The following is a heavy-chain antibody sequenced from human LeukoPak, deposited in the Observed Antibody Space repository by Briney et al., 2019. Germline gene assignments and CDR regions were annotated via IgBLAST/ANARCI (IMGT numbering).Heavy chain of an antibody. D-gene: IGHD3-10*01. CDR3: GRPLQRGSWTQRALDY. V-gene: IGHV1-18*01. CDR1: GYTFTSYG. J-gene: IGHJ4*02. CDR2: ISAYNGNT. Sequence: ASVTVSCKASGYTFTSYGISWVRQAPGQGLEWMGWISAYNGNTNYAQKLQGRVTMTTDTSTSTAYMELRSLRSDDTAVYYCGRPLQRGSWTQRALDYWGQGTLVTVSS.